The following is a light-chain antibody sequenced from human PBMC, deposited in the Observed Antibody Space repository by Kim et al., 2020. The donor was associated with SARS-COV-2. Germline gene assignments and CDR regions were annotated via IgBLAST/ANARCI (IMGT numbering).Light chain of an antibody. CDR3: QSYDTSLGTYV. V-gene: IGLV1-40*01. CDR2: DNN. CDR1: SSNIGAGHD. J-gene: IGLJ1*01. Sequence: QSVLTQPPSLSGAPGQRVTTSCAGSSSNIGAGHDVHWYQQLPGTAPKLLIYDNNNRPSGVPDRFSGSKSGTSASLAITGLQAEDEADYYCQSYDTSLGTYVFGTGTKVTVL.